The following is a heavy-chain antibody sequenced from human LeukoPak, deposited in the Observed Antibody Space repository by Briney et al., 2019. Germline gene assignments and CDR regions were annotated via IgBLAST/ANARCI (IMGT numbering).Heavy chain of an antibody. CDR2: IYYSGST. Sequence: SETLSLTCTVSGGSIGTYYWSWIRQPPGKGLEWIGYIYYSGSTNYNPSLKSRVTISVDTSKNQFSLKLSSVTAADTAVYYCARRGDSSSWYGDFGYWGQGTLVTVSS. CDR1: GGSIGTYY. J-gene: IGHJ4*02. CDR3: ARRGDSSSWYGDFGY. V-gene: IGHV4-59*08. D-gene: IGHD6-13*01.